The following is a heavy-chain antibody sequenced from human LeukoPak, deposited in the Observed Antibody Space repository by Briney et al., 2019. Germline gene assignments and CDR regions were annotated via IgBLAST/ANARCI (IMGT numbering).Heavy chain of an antibody. D-gene: IGHD2-15*01. CDR2: ICSGGSQ. CDR1: GLTVSSNY. CDR3: ARDRRYCSGDSCYSGVDY. J-gene: IGHJ4*02. V-gene: IGHV3-53*01. Sequence: PGGSLRLSCAASGLTVSSNYMTWVRQAPGKGLEWVSVICSGGSQYYADSVKGRFSISRDNSKNTVYLQMNGLRAEDTAVYYCARDRRYCSGDSCYSGVDYWGQGTLVTVSS.